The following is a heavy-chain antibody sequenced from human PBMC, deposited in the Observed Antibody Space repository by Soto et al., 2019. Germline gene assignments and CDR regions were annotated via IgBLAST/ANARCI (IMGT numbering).Heavy chain of an antibody. CDR2: IIPIFGTA. Sequence: ASVKVSCKASGGTFSSYAISWVRQAPGQGLEWMGGIIPIFGTANYAQKFQGRVTITADESTSTAYMELSSLRSDDTAVYYCARVLGSSGWFGGYFDYWGQGTLVTVSS. CDR3: ARVLGSSGWFGGYFDY. J-gene: IGHJ4*02. V-gene: IGHV1-69*13. CDR1: GGTFSSYA. D-gene: IGHD6-19*01.